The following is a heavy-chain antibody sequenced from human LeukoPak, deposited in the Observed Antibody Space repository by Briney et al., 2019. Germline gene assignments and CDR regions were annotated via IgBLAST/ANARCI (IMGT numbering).Heavy chain of an antibody. CDR2: IIPILGIA. CDR3: ARGGIAARYYFDY. V-gene: IGHV1-69*04. J-gene: IGHJ4*02. Sequence: ASVKVSCKASGGTFSSYAISWVRQAPGQGLEWMGRIIPILGIANYAQKFQGRVTITADKSTSTAYMELSSLRSEDTAVYYCARGGIAARYYFDYWGQGTLVTVSS. CDR1: GGTFSSYA. D-gene: IGHD6-6*01.